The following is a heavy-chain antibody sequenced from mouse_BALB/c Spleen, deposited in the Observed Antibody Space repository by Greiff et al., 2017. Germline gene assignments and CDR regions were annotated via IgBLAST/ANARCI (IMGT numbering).Heavy chain of an antibody. D-gene: IGHD2-2*01. V-gene: IGHV1-15*01. J-gene: IGHJ2*01. CDR1: GYTFTDYE. Sequence: QVQLKQSGAELVRPGASVTLSCKASGYTFTDYEMHWVKQTPVHGLEWIGAIDPETGGTAYNQKFKGKATLTADKSSSTAYMELRSLTSEDSAVYYCTRTGLRGFDYWGQGTTLTVSS. CDR3: TRTGLRGFDY. CDR2: IDPETGGT.